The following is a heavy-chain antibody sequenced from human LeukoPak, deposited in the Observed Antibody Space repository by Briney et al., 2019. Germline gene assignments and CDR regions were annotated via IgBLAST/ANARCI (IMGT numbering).Heavy chain of an antibody. Sequence: PGGSLRLSCAASGFTFSNYGMTWVRQAPGKGLEWVSEISPSGDGTYYADSVKGRFTISRDNSKNTLYLQMNSLRAEDTAVYYCAKDKRVVPAAISDYWGQGTLVTVSS. CDR2: ISPSGDGT. V-gene: IGHV3-23*01. CDR3: AKDKRVVPAAISDY. CDR1: GFTFSNYG. D-gene: IGHD2-2*02. J-gene: IGHJ4*02.